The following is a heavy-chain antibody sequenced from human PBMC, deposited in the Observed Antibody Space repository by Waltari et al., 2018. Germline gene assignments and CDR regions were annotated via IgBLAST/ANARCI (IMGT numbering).Heavy chain of an antibody. Sequence: QVQLQESGPGLVKPSQTLSLTCPVPGGSISSGSYYWSWLRQPAGKGLEWIGRIYTGRSTNYNPSLKRRVTISVDTSKNQFSLKLSSVTAADTAVYYCARVPTPSISSSSSAFDYWGQGTLVTVSS. CDR1: GGSISSGSYY. CDR3: ARVPTPSISSSSSAFDY. J-gene: IGHJ4*02. CDR2: IYTGRST. D-gene: IGHD6-6*01. V-gene: IGHV4-61*02.